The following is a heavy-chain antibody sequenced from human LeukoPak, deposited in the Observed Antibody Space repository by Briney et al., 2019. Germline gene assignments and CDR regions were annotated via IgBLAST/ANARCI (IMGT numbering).Heavy chain of an antibody. CDR1: GGSISGYY. D-gene: IGHD3-10*01. CDR3: ARWDYYGSGSRRLDY. J-gene: IGHJ4*02. Sequence: PSETLSLTCTVSGGSISGYYWSWIRQPPGKGLKWIRYIYYTGSTNYNPSLKSRVTISVDTSKNQFSLKLSSVTAADTAVYYCARWDYYGSGSRRLDYWGQGTLVTVSS. CDR2: IYYTGST. V-gene: IGHV4-59*08.